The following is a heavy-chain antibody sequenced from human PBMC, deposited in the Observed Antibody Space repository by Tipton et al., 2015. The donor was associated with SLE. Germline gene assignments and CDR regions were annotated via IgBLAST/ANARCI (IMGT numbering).Heavy chain of an antibody. V-gene: IGHV3-53*05. Sequence: GSLRLSCAASGFAVTSYYMNWVRQAPGRGLEWVSLIYKTGGTHYADSVEGRFTISRDNFNNTLYLQMNSLRAEDTALYYCAKDKPEARWDYSFDYWGQGTLVTVSS. J-gene: IGHJ4*02. CDR1: GFAVTSYY. CDR2: IYKTGGT. D-gene: IGHD1-26*01. CDR3: AKDKPEARWDYSFDY.